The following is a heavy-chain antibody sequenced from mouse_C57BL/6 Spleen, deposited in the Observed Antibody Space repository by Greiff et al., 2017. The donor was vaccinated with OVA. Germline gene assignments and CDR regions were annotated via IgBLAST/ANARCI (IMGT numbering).Heavy chain of an antibody. CDR2: IDPSDSYT. D-gene: IGHD1-1*01. V-gene: IGHV1-69*01. Sequence: QVHVKQPGAELVMPGASVKLSCKASGYTFTSYWMHWVKQRPGQGLEWIGEIDPSDSYTNYNQKFKGKSTLTVDKSSSTAYMQLSSLTSEDSAVYYCARRDYSYAMDYWGQGTSVTVSS. J-gene: IGHJ4*01. CDR3: ARRDYSYAMDY. CDR1: GYTFTSYW.